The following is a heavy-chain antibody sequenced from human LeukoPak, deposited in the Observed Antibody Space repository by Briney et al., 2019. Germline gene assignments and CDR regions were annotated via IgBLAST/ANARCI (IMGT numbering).Heavy chain of an antibody. Sequence: GASVKVSCKASGYTFTSYYMHWVRQAPGQGLEWMGIINPSGGSTSYAQKFQGRVTMTRDTSTSTVYMELSSLRSEDTAVYYCARELHLRGDYCDSSGYYYGFDYWGQGTLVTVSS. CDR3: ARELHLRGDYCDSSGYYYGFDY. V-gene: IGHV1-46*01. J-gene: IGHJ4*02. CDR1: GYTFTSYY. CDR2: INPSGGST. D-gene: IGHD3-22*01.